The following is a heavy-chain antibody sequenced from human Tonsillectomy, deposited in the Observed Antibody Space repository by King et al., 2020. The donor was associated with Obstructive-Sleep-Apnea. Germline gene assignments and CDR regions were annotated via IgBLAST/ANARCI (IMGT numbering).Heavy chain of an antibody. J-gene: IGHJ4*02. CDR2: ISHSGST. D-gene: IGHD3-10*01. CDR1: GVSINSGDYY. V-gene: IGHV4-30-4*01. Sequence: VQLQESGPGLVKPSQTLSLTCTVSGVSINSGDYYWTWIRQPPGKGQEWIGFISHSGSTYFNPSLRSRVTVSIDTSRNQFSLNLNSVTAAATAVYFCASWRGGSGNIDYWGQGILVTVSS. CDR3: ASWRGGSGNIDY.